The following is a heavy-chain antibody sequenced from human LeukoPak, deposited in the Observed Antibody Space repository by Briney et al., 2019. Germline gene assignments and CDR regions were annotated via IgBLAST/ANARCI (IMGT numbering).Heavy chain of an antibody. CDR1: GGSFSGYY. CDR3: ASSGQGVRNDY. V-gene: IGHV4-34*01. D-gene: IGHD3-16*01. Sequence: PSETLSLTCAVYGGSFSGYYWSWIRQPPGKGLEWIGEINHSGSTNYNPSLKSRVTISVDTSKNQFSLKLSSVTAADTAVYYCASSGQGVRNDYWGQGTLVTVSS. CDR2: INHSGST. J-gene: IGHJ4*02.